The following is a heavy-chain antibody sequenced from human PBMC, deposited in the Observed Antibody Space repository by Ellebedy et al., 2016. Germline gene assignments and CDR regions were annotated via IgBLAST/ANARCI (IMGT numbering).Heavy chain of an antibody. V-gene: IGHV1-8*01. CDR1: GYTFTSYD. D-gene: IGHD3-10*01. J-gene: IGHJ3*02. CDR3: ARTHSQRWFLDNHDAFDI. Sequence: ASVKVSCXASGYTFTSYDINWVRQATGQGLEWMGWMNPNSGNTGYAQKFQGRVTMTRNTSISTAYMELSSLRSEDTAVYYCARTHSQRWFLDNHDAFDIWGQGTMVTVSS. CDR2: MNPNSGNT.